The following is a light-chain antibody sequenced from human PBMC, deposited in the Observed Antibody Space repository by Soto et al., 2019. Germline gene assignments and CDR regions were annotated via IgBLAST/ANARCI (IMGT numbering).Light chain of an antibody. Sequence: DIQMTQSPSTLSASVGDRVTITCRASQSISSWLAWYQQKPGKATKVLIYKASSLESGVPSRFSGSGSGPEFTLTSSSLPPDDFATYYCQQFHSFSPTFGQGTKVEIK. V-gene: IGKV1-5*03. CDR2: KAS. J-gene: IGKJ1*01. CDR1: QSISSW. CDR3: QQFHSFSPT.